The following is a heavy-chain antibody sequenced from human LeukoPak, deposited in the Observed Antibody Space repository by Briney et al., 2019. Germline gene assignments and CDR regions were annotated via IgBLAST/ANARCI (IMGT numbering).Heavy chain of an antibody. D-gene: IGHD3-16*01. CDR2: INHNGNVN. CDR1: GFTLSSYC. CDR3: ARGGGLDV. V-gene: IGHV3-7*03. Sequence: GGSLRLSCAASGFTLSSYCMTWARQAPGKGLEWVASINHNGNVNYYVDSVKGRFTISRDNAKNSLYLQMSNLRAEDTAVYFCARGGGLDVWGQGATVTVSS. J-gene: IGHJ6*02.